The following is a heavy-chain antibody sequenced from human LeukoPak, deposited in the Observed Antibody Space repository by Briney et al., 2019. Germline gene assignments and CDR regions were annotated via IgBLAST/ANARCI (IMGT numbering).Heavy chain of an antibody. D-gene: IGHD5-24*01. CDR2: ISGSGDTT. J-gene: IGHJ4*02. CDR1: GFIFSSYA. V-gene: IGHV3-23*01. Sequence: GGSLRLSCAASGFIFSSYAMSWVRQAPGKGLEWVSTISGSGDTTYFADSVKGRFTISRDNSKNRLYLQMNSLRDEDTAVYYCAKDRGYNYPFRYFDYWGQGTLITVSS. CDR3: AKDRGYNYPFRYFDY.